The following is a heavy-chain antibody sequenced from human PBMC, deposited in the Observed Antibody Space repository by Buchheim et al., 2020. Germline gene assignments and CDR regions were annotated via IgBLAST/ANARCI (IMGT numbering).Heavy chain of an antibody. CDR3: ARDEVVVAAASYYYYGMDV. Sequence: EVQLVESGGGLVQPGGSLRLSCAASGFTVSSNYMSWVRQAPGKGLEWVSVIYSGGSTYYADSVTCRFTISRANSKNTLYLQMNSLRAEDTAVYYCARDEVVVAAASYYYYGMDVWGQGTT. J-gene: IGHJ6*02. CDR1: GFTVSSNY. V-gene: IGHV3-66*02. CDR2: IYSGGST. D-gene: IGHD2-15*01.